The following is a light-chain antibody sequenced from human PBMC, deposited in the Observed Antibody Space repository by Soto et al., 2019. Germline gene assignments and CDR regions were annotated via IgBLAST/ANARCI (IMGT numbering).Light chain of an antibody. CDR1: QSITTN. V-gene: IGKV3-15*01. CDR2: GAS. Sequence: EKVLTQSPVTLSVSLGERATLSCRASQSITTNLAWYQQKPGQAPRLLIFGASNRATGIPARFSGSGSGTEFSLTISSRQSEDSAIYYGQQYNDWPPLTFGGGTKVEI. CDR3: QQYNDWPPLT. J-gene: IGKJ4*01.